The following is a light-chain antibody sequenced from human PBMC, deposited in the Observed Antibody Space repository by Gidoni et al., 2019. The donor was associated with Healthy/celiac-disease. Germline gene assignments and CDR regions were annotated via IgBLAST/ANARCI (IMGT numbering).Light chain of an antibody. Sequence: QSALTQPASVSGSPGHTITISCTGTSSDVGGYNYVSWYQQHPGKAPKLMIYEVSTRPSGVSNRFSGSKSGNTASLTISGLQAEDEADYYCSSYTRSSTHVVFGGGTKLTVL. CDR2: EVS. V-gene: IGLV2-14*01. CDR1: SSDVGGYNY. CDR3: SSYTRSSTHVV. J-gene: IGLJ2*01.